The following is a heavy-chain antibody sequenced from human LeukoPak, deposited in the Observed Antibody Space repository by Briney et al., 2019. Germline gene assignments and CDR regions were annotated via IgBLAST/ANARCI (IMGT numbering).Heavy chain of an antibody. CDR2: ISSNGGST. J-gene: IGHJ6*02. V-gene: IGHV3-64D*06. CDR3: VKRPGYCSSDNCYSGFR. CDR1: GFTFSSYA. D-gene: IGHD2-15*01. Sequence: GGSLRLSCSASGFTFSSYAMHWVRQAPGKGLEYVSAISSNGGSTYYADSVKGRFTNSRDNSKNTLYLQMSSLRAEDTAVYYCVKRPGYCSSDNCYSGFRWGQGTTVIVSS.